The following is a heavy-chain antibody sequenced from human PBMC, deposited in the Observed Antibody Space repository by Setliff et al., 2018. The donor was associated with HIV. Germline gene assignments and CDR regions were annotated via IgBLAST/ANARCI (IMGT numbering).Heavy chain of an antibody. V-gene: IGHV3-9*01. CDR2: ISWNSGSI. CDR1: GFTFDDYA. J-gene: IGHJ5*02. Sequence: GGSLRLSCAASGFTFDDYAMHWVRQAPGKGLEWVSGISWNSGSIGYADSVKGRFTISRDNAKNSLYLQMNSLRSEDTALYYGAKSPNRYIPLDWFDPWGQGTLVTVSS. D-gene: IGHD5-18*01. CDR3: AKSPNRYIPLDWFDP.